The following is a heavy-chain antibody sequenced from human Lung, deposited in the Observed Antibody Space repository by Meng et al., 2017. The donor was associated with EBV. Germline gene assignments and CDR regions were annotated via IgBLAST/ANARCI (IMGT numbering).Heavy chain of an antibody. V-gene: IGHV3-30*14. Sequence: VLVVESGGGAVQPGVPLRLSCAAYGFTFRSYAMHWVRQAPGKGLEWVAVISYDGSNKYYADSVKGRFTISRDNSKNTLYLQMNSLRAEDTAVYYCAREWDFDLWGRGTLVTVSS. CDR2: ISYDGSNK. J-gene: IGHJ2*01. CDR3: AREWDFDL. CDR1: GFTFRSYA.